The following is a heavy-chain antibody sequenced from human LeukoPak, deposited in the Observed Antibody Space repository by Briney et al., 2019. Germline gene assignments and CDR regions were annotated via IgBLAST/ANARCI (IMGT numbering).Heavy chain of an antibody. J-gene: IGHJ4*02. CDR3: ARGQTAVAGMFY. D-gene: IGHD6-19*01. Sequence: GGSLRLSCAASGFTFSSYSMNWVRQAPGKGLEWVSSISSSSSYIYYADSVKGRFTISRDNARNSLCLQMNSLRAEDTAVYYWARGQTAVAGMFYWGQGTLVTVSS. CDR2: ISSSSSYI. CDR1: GFTFSSYS. V-gene: IGHV3-21*01.